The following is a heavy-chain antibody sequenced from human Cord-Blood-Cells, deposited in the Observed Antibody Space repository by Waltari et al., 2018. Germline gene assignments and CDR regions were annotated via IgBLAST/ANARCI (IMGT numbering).Heavy chain of an antibody. CDR2: IYYSGST. V-gene: IGHV4-39*01. D-gene: IGHD2-2*01. CDR1: GGSISSSSYY. CDR3: ARRCSSTSCYFRVDY. J-gene: IGHJ4*02. Sequence: QLQLQESGPGLVKPSETLSLTCTVSGGSISSSSYYWGWIRQPPGKGLEWIGSIYYSGSTYYNPSRKSRVTISVNTSKNHFSLKLSSVTAADTAVYYCARRCSSTSCYFRVDYWGQGTLVTVSS.